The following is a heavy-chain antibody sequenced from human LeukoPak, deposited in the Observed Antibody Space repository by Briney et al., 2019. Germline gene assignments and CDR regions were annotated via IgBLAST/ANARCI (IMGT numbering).Heavy chain of an antibody. V-gene: IGHV4-59*01. Sequence: KPSETLSLTCTVSGGSISRYYWSWIRQPPGKGPEWIGYIYYSGSTNYNPSLKSRVTISVDTSKNQFSLKLSSVTAADTAVYYCARGNDFWSGSFDPWGQGTLVTVSS. J-gene: IGHJ5*02. D-gene: IGHD3-3*01. CDR1: GGSISRYY. CDR3: ARGNDFWSGSFDP. CDR2: IYYSGST.